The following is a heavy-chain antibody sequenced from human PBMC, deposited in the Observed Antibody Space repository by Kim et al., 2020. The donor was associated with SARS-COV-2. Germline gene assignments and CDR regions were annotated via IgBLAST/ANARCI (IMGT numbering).Heavy chain of an antibody. Sequence: SYAQKFQGRVTMTRDTSTSTVYMELSSLRSEDTAVYYCAREVVVTPHFDYWGQGTLVTVSS. V-gene: IGHV1-46*01. CDR3: AREVVVTPHFDY. D-gene: IGHD2-21*02. J-gene: IGHJ4*02.